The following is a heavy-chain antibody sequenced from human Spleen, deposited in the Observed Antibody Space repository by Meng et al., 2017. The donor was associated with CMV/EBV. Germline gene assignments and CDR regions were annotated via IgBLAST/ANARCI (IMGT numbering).Heavy chain of an antibody. CDR3: ARAENYDFWNTPNWDFDY. CDR2: ISAYNGNT. J-gene: IGHJ4*02. D-gene: IGHD3-3*01. Sequence: ASVKVSCKASGDTFNTFTIDWVRQAPGQGLEWMGWISAYNGNTNYAQKLQGRVTMTTDTSTSTAYIELRSLRSDDTAVYYCARAENYDFWNTPNWDFDYWGQGTLVTVSS. CDR1: GDTFNTFT. V-gene: IGHV1-18*01.